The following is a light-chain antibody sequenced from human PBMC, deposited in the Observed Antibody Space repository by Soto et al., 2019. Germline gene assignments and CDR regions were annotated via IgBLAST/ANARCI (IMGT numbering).Light chain of an antibody. CDR2: LDDNGRY. CDR1: SGHSGYI. Sequence: QSVLTQPSSASASLGSSVKLTCTLSSGHSGYIIAWHQQQPGRAPRYLMKLDDNGRYTKGSGVPDRFSGSSSGADRYLTISNLLSEDEADYYCETWDINTHVIFGGGTKVTVL. CDR3: ETWDINTHVI. J-gene: IGLJ2*01. V-gene: IGLV4-60*03.